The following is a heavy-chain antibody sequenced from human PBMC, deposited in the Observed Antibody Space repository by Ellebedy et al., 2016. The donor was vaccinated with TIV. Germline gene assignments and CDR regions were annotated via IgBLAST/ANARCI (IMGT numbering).Heavy chain of an antibody. CDR3: ATDYIGNSGAYDT. V-gene: IGHV3-30*03. D-gene: IGHD4-23*01. CDR2: ISHDGKDT. Sequence: PGGSLRPSCAASGFTFSRYGFHWVRQAPGEGLAWVAAISHDGKDTFYAASVKGRFTISRDNSMKTVNVEMNSLRPEDTAVYFCATDYIGNSGAYDTWGQGTLVIVSS. CDR1: GFTFSRYG. J-gene: IGHJ3*01.